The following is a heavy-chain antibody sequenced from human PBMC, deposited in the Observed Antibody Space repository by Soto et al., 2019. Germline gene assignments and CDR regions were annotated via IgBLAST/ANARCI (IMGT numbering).Heavy chain of an antibody. CDR1: GGSFSGYY. CDR3: ARKLGYCSSTSCWSRFDP. Sequence: PSETLSLTCAVYGGSFSGYYWSWIRQPPGKGLEWIGEINHSGSTNYNPSLKSRVTISVDTSKNQFSLKLSSVTAADTAVYYCARKLGYCSSTSCWSRFDPWGQGTLVTVSS. J-gene: IGHJ5*02. V-gene: IGHV4-34*01. D-gene: IGHD2-2*01. CDR2: INHSGST.